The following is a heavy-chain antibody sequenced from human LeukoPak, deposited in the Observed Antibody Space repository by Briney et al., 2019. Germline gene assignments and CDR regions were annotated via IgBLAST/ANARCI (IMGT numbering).Heavy chain of an antibody. D-gene: IGHD4-11*01. V-gene: IGHV4-39*01. J-gene: IGHJ4*02. CDR2: IYYSGST. CDR1: GGSISSSSYY. CDR3: AKALLYSNYGYFDY. Sequence: SETLSLTCTVSGGSISSSSYYWGWIRQPPGKGLEWIGSIYYSGSTYYNPSLKSRVTISVDTSKNQFSLKLSSVTAADTAVYYCAKALLYSNYGYFDYWGQGTLVTVSS.